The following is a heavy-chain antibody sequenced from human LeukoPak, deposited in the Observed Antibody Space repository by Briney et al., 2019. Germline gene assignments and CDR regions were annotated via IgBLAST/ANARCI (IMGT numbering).Heavy chain of an antibody. CDR1: GFTFSSYS. J-gene: IGHJ4*02. CDR2: ISSSSSYI. V-gene: IGHV3-21*04. Sequence: GGSLRLSCAASGFTFSSYSMNWVRQAPGKGLEWVSSISSSSSYIYYADSVKGRFTISRDNSKNSLFLQMNSLRAEDTAVYYCAKQDYAPHFDYWGQGTLVTVSS. D-gene: IGHD4-17*01. CDR3: AKQDYAPHFDY.